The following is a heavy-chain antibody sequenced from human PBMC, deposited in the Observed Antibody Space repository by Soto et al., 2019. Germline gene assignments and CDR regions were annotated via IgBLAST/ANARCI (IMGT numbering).Heavy chain of an antibody. CDR2: IYYSGST. Sequence: PSETLSLTCTVSGGSISSSAFYWGWIRQPPGKGLEWIGTIYYSGSTYYNPSLKSRVSISVDTSKNQFSLKLTSVTAADTAVYYCARHNGLYSSGWYPSYYFDYWGQGALVTVSS. CDR1: GGSISSSAFY. CDR3: ARHNGLYSSGWYPSYYFDY. J-gene: IGHJ4*02. D-gene: IGHD6-13*01. V-gene: IGHV4-39*01.